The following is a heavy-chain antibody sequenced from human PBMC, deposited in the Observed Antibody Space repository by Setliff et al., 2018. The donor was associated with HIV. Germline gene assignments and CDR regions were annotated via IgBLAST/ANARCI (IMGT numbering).Heavy chain of an antibody. Sequence: PGGSLRLSCAASGFTVSSHYMSWVRQAPGKGLEWVSTIYSDGSTYHADSVKGRFTISRDNSNNTLYLQMNSLRAEDTAVYYCAKSGYCGSSTCRNYFYYMDVWGKGTTVTVSS. V-gene: IGHV3-53*01. CDR2: IYSDGST. CDR3: AKSGYCGSSTCRNYFYYMDV. J-gene: IGHJ6*03. CDR1: GFTVSSHY. D-gene: IGHD2-2*01.